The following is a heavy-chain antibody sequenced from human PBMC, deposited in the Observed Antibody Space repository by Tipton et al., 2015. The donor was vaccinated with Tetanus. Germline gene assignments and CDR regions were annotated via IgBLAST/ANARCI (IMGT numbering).Heavy chain of an antibody. V-gene: IGHV1-18*04. Sequence: QLVQSGAEMKKPGSSVKVSCKASGGTFTNYALSWVRQAPGQGLEWMGWDSGHSGNTVSARKVQSRVTMTTDTSTNTAYLELRSLRSDDTAVYFCARLVKQWLVPEDYWGQGTLVIVS. D-gene: IGHD5-12*01. CDR3: ARLVKQWLVPEDY. CDR1: GGTFTNYA. J-gene: IGHJ4*02. CDR2: DSGHSGNT.